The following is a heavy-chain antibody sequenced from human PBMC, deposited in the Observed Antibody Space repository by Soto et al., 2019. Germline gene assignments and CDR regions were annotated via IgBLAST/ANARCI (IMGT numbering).Heavy chain of an antibody. CDR1: GYSISSGYY. V-gene: IGHV4-38-2*02. J-gene: IGHJ6*02. CDR3: ARDDERMGHIGWYYYGMDV. CDR2: IYHNGST. D-gene: IGHD1-1*01. Sequence: PSETLSLTCAVSGYSISSGYYWGWIRQPPGKGLEWIGSIYHNGSTYYNPSLKSRVTISVDTSKNQFSLKLSSVTAADTAVYYCARDDERMGHIGWYYYGMDVWGQGTTVTVSS.